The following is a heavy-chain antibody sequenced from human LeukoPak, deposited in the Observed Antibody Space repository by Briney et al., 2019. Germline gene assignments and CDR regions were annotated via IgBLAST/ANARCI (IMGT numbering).Heavy chain of an antibody. V-gene: IGHV1-58*01. J-gene: IGHJ6*02. CDR3: AADGYFYGSGSPQLNYYYYGVDV. CDR2: IVGGTGNT. Sequence: SVKVSCKASGLNFISSAVQWVRQARGQHLEWMGWIVGGTGNTNYAQKFQERVTITRDMSTSTVYMELSSLRSEDTAVYYCAADGYFYGSGSPQLNYYYYGVDVWGQGTTVTVSS. CDR1: GLNFISSA. D-gene: IGHD3-10*01.